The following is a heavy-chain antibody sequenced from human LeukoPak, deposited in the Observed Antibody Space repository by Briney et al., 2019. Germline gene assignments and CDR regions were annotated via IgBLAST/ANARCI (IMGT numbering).Heavy chain of an antibody. V-gene: IGHV1-18*01. J-gene: IGHJ4*02. CDR2: ISAYNGNT. Sequence: ASVKVSCKASGYTFTSYGISWVRQAPGQGLEWMGWISAYNGNTNYAQKLQGRVTVTTDTSTSTAYMELRSLRSDDTAVYYCARDKGEYCSGGSCYSVDYWGQGTLVTVSP. CDR1: GYTFTSYG. D-gene: IGHD2-15*01. CDR3: ARDKGEYCSGGSCYSVDY.